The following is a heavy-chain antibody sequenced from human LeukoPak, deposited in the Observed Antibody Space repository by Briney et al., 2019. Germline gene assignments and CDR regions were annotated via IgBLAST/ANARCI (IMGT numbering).Heavy chain of an antibody. CDR3: ARDGSGSYYAY. CDR1: GFTFSGYW. J-gene: IGHJ4*02. V-gene: IGHV3-7*01. D-gene: IGHD1-26*01. Sequence: GGSLRLSGAASGFTFSGYWMSWVRQAPGKGLEWVANIKQDGSEKNYVDSVKGRFTISRDNAKNSLYLQMNSLRAEDTAVYYCARDGSGSYYAYWGQGTLVTVSS. CDR2: IKQDGSEK.